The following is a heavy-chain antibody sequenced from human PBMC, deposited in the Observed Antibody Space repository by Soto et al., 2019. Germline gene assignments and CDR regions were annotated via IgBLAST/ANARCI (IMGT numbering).Heavy chain of an antibody. D-gene: IGHD2-21*02. CDR3: ASSYCCGNCYSNLHLYYYYYGMDV. V-gene: IGHV1-18*01. J-gene: IGHJ6*02. Sequence: QVQLVQSGAEVKKPGASVKVSCKASGYTFTNYGISWVRQAPGQGLEWMGWISAYNGNINYAQKLQGRVTMTTDTTTRTDYMELRSLRSDDTAMYYCASSYCCGNCYSNLHLYYYYYGMDVWGQWTTVTVSS. CDR1: GYTFTNYG. CDR2: ISAYNGNI.